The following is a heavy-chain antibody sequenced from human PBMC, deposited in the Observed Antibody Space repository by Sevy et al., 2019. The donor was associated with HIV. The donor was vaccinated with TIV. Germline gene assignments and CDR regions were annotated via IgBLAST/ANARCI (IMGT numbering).Heavy chain of an antibody. CDR3: ARGDYYGSLYYFDY. V-gene: IGHV3-21*01. Sequence: GGSLRLSCAASGFTFSSYAMSWVRQAPGKGLEWVSSVSSSSDYIYYADSVKGRFTISRDNAKNSLYLHMNSLRAEDTAVYYCARGDYYGSLYYFDYWGPGTLVTVSS. J-gene: IGHJ4*02. D-gene: IGHD3-10*01. CDR1: GFTFSSYA. CDR2: VSSSSDYI.